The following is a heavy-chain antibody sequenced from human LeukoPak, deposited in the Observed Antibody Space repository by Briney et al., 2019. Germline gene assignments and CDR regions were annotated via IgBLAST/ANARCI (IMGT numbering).Heavy chain of an antibody. CDR1: GFTFSDFW. V-gene: IGHV3-74*01. Sequence: PGGSLRLSCAASGFTFSDFWMHWVRQAPGKGLVWVSRINSGGTVTNYADSVKGRLTISRDNAKNTLYLQMNSLRAEDTAVYYCAKEGYCGADCYPARWGQGTLVTVSS. J-gene: IGHJ4*02. D-gene: IGHD2-21*01. CDR3: AKEGYCGADCYPAR. CDR2: INSGGTVT.